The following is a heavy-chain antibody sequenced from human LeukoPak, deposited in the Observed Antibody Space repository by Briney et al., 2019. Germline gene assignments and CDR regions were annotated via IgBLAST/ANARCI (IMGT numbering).Heavy chain of an antibody. J-gene: IGHJ4*02. V-gene: IGHV5-51*01. CDR2: IYPGECDI. CDR1: GYNFMTYW. CDR3: ARASGDGRFDY. D-gene: IGHD4-17*01. Sequence: GESLKIFCKVSGYNFMTYWIGWVRQMPGKGLEGMGIIYPGECDIRYSPSFQGQVTISADKSISTAYLQWSSLKASDTAIHYCARASGDGRFDYWGQGTLVTVSS.